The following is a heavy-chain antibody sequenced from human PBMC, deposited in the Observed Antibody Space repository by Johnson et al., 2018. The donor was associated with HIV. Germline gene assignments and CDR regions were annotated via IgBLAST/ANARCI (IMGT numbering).Heavy chain of an antibody. V-gene: IGHV3-9*01. Sequence: EVQLVESGGGLVQPGRSLRLSCAASRFSFDDYAMHWVRQAPAKGLEWVSGISWNSGSTLYYADSVKGRFTISRDNAKNSLYLQMNSLRAEDTAVYYCAREGGAAAPDAFDIWGQGTMVTVSS. CDR2: ISWNSGSTL. CDR1: RFSFDDYA. CDR3: AREGGAAAPDAFDI. J-gene: IGHJ3*02. D-gene: IGHD2-2*01.